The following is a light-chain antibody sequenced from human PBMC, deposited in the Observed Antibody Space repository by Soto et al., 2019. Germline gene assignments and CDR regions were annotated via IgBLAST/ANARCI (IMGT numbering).Light chain of an antibody. J-gene: IGLJ2*01. CDR2: TNN. CDR3: AAWDDTLNAVV. V-gene: IGLV1-44*01. Sequence: QSVLTQPPSASGTPGQRVTISCSGGSSNIGSNPVNWYQQLPGTAPNLLIYTNNQPPSGVPDRFSGSKSGTSASLAISGLQSEDEADYYCAAWDDTLNAVVFGGGTKVTVL. CDR1: SSNIGSNP.